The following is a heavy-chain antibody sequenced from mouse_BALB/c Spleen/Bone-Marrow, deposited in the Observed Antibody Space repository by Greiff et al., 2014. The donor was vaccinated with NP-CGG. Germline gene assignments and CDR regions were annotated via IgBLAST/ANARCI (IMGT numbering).Heavy chain of an antibody. CDR3: ARGSYYEGAMDY. V-gene: IGHV2-9*02. Sequence: VQLQQSGPGLVAPSQSLSITCTVSGFSLTSYGVHWVRQPPGKVLEWLGVIWAGESTNYNSALMSRLSISKDNSKSQVFLKMNSLQTDDTAMYYCARGSYYEGAMDYWGQGTSVTVSS. CDR2: IWAGEST. J-gene: IGHJ4*01. CDR1: GFSLTSYG. D-gene: IGHD1-1*01.